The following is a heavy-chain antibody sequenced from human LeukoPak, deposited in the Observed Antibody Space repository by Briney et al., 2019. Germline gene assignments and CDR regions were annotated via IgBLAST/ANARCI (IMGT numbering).Heavy chain of an antibody. CDR2: IYYSGST. D-gene: IGHD3-10*01. J-gene: IGHJ4*02. CDR3: ARRYYGSGSFY. V-gene: IGHV4-39*01. Sequence: SATLSLTCTVSGGSISSSSYYWGWIRQPPGKGLEWIGSIYYSGSTYYNPSLKSRVTISVDTSKNQFSLKLSSVTAADTAVYYCARRYYGSGSFYWGQGTLVSVSS. CDR1: GGSISSSSYY.